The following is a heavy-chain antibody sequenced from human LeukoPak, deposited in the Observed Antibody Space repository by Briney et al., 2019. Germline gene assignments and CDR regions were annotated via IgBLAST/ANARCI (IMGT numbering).Heavy chain of an antibody. J-gene: IGHJ4*02. V-gene: IGHV2-70*11. CDR3: ARSPYGDYGLYYFDY. D-gene: IGHD4-17*01. CDR1: GFSLSTSGMC. CDR2: IDWDDDK. Sequence: SGPTLVNPTQTLTLTCTFSGFSLSTSGMCVSWIRQPPGKALEWLARIDWDDDKYYSTSLKTRLTISKDTSKNQVVLTMTNMDPVDTATYYCARSPYGDYGLYYFDYWGQGTLVTVSS.